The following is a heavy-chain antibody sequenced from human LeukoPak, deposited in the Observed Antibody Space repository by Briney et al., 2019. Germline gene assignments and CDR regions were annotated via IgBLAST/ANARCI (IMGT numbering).Heavy chain of an antibody. CDR2: FDPEDGET. CDR3: ATWDKAAAGTYYYYGMDV. Sequence: ASVTVSCKVSGYTLTELSMHWVRQAPGKGLEWMGGFDPEDGETIYAQKFQGRVTMTEDTSTDTAYMELSSLRSEDTAVYYCATWDKAAAGTYYYYGMDVWGQGTTVTVSS. V-gene: IGHV1-24*01. D-gene: IGHD6-13*01. J-gene: IGHJ6*02. CDR1: GYTLTELS.